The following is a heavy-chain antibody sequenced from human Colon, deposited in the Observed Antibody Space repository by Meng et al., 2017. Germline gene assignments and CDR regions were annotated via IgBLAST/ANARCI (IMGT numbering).Heavy chain of an antibody. CDR3: SSAASTSRYGSGFDAFKI. J-gene: IGHJ3*02. CDR1: GFSFSSNF. D-gene: IGHD6-19*01. CDR2: IKHDGSEE. Sequence: GESLKISCAASGFSFSSNFMSWVRQAPGKGLEWVASIKHDGSEEGYVDSVKGRFTISRDNTKNSLYLQMNSLGAEDTAVYYCSSAASTSRYGSGFDAFKIWGQGTMVTVSS. V-gene: IGHV3-7*01.